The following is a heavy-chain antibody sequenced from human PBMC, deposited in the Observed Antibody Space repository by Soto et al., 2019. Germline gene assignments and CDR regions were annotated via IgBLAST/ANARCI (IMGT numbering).Heavy chain of an antibody. CDR3: MLFQGGGMDV. J-gene: IGHJ6*02. V-gene: IGHV3-23*01. CDR2: ISGSGGST. D-gene: IGHD2-8*01. CDR1: GFTFSSYA. Sequence: EVQLLESGGGLVQPGGSLRLSCAASGFTFSSYAMSWVRQAPGKGLEWVSAISGSGGSTYYADSVKGRFTISRDNSKNTLYLQMNSLRPEDTAVYWGMLFQGGGMDVWGQGTTVTVSS.